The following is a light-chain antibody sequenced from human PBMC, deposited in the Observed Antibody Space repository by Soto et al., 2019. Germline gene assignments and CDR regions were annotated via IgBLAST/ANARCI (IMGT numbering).Light chain of an antibody. V-gene: IGKV3-20*01. Sequence: EVVLTQSPGTLSLSPRERATLSCRASQSVSRSYLAWYQQQPGQAPRLLIYDTSTRATGVPDRFNGSGSGTDFTLTISRLDPEDLAVYYCQQYATSQCSFGQGTKVDIK. CDR1: QSVSRSY. CDR2: DTS. J-gene: IGKJ2*04. CDR3: QQYATSQCS.